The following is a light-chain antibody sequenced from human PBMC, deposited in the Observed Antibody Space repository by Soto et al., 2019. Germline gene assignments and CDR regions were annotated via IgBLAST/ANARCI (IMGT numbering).Light chain of an antibody. CDR3: QQYNNWPPWT. V-gene: IGKV3-15*01. J-gene: IGKJ1*01. CDR1: QAVDST. Sequence: IVMAQSPATLSVSPGERATLASRAIQAVDSTLARYQQKPGQAPRLLIYCASTSATGIPARFNGSRYRTAVTATLRSLPSEHSGAYPCQQYNNWPPWTFGQGTKVDTK. CDR2: CAS.